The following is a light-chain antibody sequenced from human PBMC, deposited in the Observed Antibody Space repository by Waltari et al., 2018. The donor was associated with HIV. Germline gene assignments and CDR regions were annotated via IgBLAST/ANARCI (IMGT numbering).Light chain of an antibody. CDR2: DVN. Sequence: QSPLTQPASVSGSPGQSITISCTGTSSDVGGYTYVSWYQQHPGKAPQLIIFDVNVRPSGVSTRFSGSKSGNTASLTISGLQPGDEADYYCSSYPTKSFVLFGGGTKLTV. CDR1: SSDVGGYTY. J-gene: IGLJ2*01. V-gene: IGLV2-14*03. CDR3: SSYPTKSFVL.